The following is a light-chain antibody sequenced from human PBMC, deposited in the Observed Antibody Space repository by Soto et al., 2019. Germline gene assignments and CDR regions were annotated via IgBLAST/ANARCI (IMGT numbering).Light chain of an antibody. CDR2: GAS. CDR1: QSVRTK. J-gene: IGKJ5*01. CDR3: QQYNSWPTIT. Sequence: DIVMTQSLDTLYVSPGEGPTLSCRVSQSVRTKLAWYQQKAGQAPRLLLYGASTRATGIPDRFSGSGSGTEFTLTISSLQSEDFAVYYCQQYNSWPTITFGQGTRLEIK. V-gene: IGKV3-15*01.